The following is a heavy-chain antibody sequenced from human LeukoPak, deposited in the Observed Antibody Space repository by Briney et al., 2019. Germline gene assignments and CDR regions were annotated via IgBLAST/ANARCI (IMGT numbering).Heavy chain of an antibody. D-gene: IGHD6-6*01. CDR2: INHSGST. V-gene: IGHV4-34*01. CDR3: ARVYSSSLLSYFQR. Sequence: SETLSLTCAVYGGSFSGYYWSWIRQPPGKGLEWIGEINHSGSTNYNPSLKSRVTISVDTSKNQFSLKLSSVTAADTAVYYCARVYSSSLLSYFQRWGQGTLVTVSS. CDR1: GGSFSGYY. J-gene: IGHJ1*01.